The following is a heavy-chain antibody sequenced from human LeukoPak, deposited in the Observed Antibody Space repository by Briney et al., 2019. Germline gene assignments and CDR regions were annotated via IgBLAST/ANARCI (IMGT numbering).Heavy chain of an antibody. CDR3: ANQYVEYFDY. CDR1: GFTFSTYA. V-gene: IGHV3-23*01. D-gene: IGHD3-16*01. Sequence: GGALRLSCAASGFTFSTYAMSWVRQAPGKGVEGVSAIRGDDYTYYSDSVKGRFTISRDNSKNTLYLQMNSLRAEDTAVYYCANQYVEYFDYWGQGTLVTVSS. J-gene: IGHJ4*02. CDR2: IRGDDYT.